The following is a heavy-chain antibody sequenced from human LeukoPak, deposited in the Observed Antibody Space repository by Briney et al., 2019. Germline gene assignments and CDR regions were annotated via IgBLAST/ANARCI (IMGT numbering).Heavy chain of an antibody. CDR1: GYTFTSYA. J-gene: IGHJ6*04. CDR3: ARDQGYDFWSGHLDV. V-gene: IGHV1-18*01. D-gene: IGHD3-3*01. Sequence: GASVKVSCKGSGYTFTSYAISWVRQAPGQGVEWMGWIRTYNGNTNYAQKIQGRVSMTTDTSTTTAYMELRSLRSDDTAVYYCARDQGYDFWSGHLDVWGKGTTVTVSS. CDR2: IRTYNGNT.